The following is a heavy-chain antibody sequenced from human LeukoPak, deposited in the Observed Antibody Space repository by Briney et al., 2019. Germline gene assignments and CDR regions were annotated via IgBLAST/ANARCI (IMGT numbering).Heavy chain of an antibody. CDR2: INSDGSST. CDR3: ASGYSYGFLFEY. Sequence: PGGSLRLSCAASGFTISSYWMHWVRQAPGKGLVWVSRINSDGSSTSYADSVKGRFTISRDNAKNTLYLQMNNLRAEDTAVYYCASGYSYGFLFEYWGQGTLVTVSS. D-gene: IGHD5-18*01. CDR1: GFTISSYW. J-gene: IGHJ4*02. V-gene: IGHV3-74*01.